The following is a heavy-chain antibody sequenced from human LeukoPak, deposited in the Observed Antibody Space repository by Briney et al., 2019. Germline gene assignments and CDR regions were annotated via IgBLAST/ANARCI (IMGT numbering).Heavy chain of an antibody. V-gene: IGHV1-2*02. CDR3: ARVNERYFDWLL. J-gene: IGHJ4*02. Sequence: ASVKVSCKASGYTFTDNYIHWVRQAPGQGLEWMGWINPNSGGTNYAQKFQGRVTMTRDTSISTAYMELSRLRSDDTAVYYCARVNERYFDWLLWGQGTLVTVSS. CDR1: GYTFTDNY. D-gene: IGHD3-9*01. CDR2: INPNSGGT.